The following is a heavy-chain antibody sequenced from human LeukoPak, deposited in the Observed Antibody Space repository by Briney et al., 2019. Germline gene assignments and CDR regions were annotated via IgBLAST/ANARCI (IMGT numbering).Heavy chain of an antibody. Sequence: ASVKVSCKASGYTFTGYYMHWVRQAPGQGLEWMGWINPTSGGTNYAQKFQGRVTMTRDTSISTAYMELSRLRSDDTAVYYCARGKLVPDVLIDYWGQGTLVTVSS. CDR3: ARGKLVPDVLIDY. D-gene: IGHD6-13*01. CDR2: INPTSGGT. V-gene: IGHV1-2*02. J-gene: IGHJ4*02. CDR1: GYTFTGYY.